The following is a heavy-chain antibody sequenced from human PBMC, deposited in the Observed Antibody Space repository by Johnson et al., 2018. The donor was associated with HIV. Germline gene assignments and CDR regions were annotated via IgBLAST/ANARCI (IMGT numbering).Heavy chain of an antibody. J-gene: IGHJ3*02. Sequence: QLVESGGGVVQPGRSLRLSCAAAGFSFRSYGMHWVRQAPGKGLEWVAVISYDGSKRNYADSVKGRFTISRDSSKNTLYLEMNGLRAEDTAVYYCARDLTGSYAVDIWGHGTMVTVSS. CDR3: ARDLTGSYAVDI. CDR2: ISYDGSKR. D-gene: IGHD1-26*01. CDR1: GFSFRSYG. V-gene: IGHV3-30*03.